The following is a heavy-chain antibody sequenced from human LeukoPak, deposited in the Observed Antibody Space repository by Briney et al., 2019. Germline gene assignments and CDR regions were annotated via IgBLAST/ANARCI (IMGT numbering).Heavy chain of an antibody. J-gene: IGHJ6*03. Sequence: SETLSLTCIVSGGSISSGSYYWSWIRQPAGKGLEWIGHIYSSGSTNYNPSLKSRVTISIDTSKNQFSLKLSSVTAADTAVYYCASHIAARPEHMDVWGKGTTVTVSS. CDR3: ASHIAARPEHMDV. CDR1: GGSISSGSYY. D-gene: IGHD6-6*01. CDR2: IYSSGST. V-gene: IGHV4-61*09.